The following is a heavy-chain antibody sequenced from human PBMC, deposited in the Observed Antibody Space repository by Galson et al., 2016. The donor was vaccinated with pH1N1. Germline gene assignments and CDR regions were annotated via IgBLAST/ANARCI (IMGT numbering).Heavy chain of an antibody. Sequence: ETLSLTCTVSGGSVSSGTYSWSWIRQSPGKGLEWIGNIYNSGSTKYNPSLKSRVTISVDTSKNQFSLQLSSVTAADTAVYHCAAEDGIAVHYFDYWGQGTLVTVSS. D-gene: IGHD6-19*01. V-gene: IGHV4-61*01. CDR1: GGSVSSGTYS. CDR2: IYNSGST. CDR3: AAEDGIAVHYFDY. J-gene: IGHJ4*02.